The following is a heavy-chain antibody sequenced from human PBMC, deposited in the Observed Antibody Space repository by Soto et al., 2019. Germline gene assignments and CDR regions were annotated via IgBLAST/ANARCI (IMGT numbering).Heavy chain of an antibody. D-gene: IGHD1-26*01. V-gene: IGHV4-4*02. J-gene: IGHJ3*02. CDR2: IYHSGST. Sequence: LEIRSLDDGVSGGSLSSSNWWSWVPQPPGKGLEWIGEIYHSGSTNYNPSLKSRVTISVDKSKNQFPLKLSSVTAADTAVSYCASSGKWEPYAFDTWVQGTMVTVS. CDR1: GGSLSSSNW. CDR3: ASSGKWEPYAFDT.